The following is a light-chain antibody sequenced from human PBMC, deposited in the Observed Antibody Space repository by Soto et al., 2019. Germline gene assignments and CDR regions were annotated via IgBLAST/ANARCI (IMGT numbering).Light chain of an antibody. CDR1: QSVSSK. V-gene: IGKV3-15*01. J-gene: IGKJ1*01. CDR3: QQFNNYPRT. Sequence: EIVMTQSPATLSVSPGERATLSCRASQSVSSKLAWFQQKPGQAPSLLIYGVSTRATGVPVRFSGSGSGTEFTLTINSLQSEDFAVYYCQQFNNYPRTFGQGTKVEIK. CDR2: GVS.